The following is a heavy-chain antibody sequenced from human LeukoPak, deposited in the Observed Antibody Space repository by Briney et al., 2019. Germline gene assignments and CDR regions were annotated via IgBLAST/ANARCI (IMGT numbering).Heavy chain of an antibody. CDR1: GYTFTSYD. V-gene: IGHV1-8*01. Sequence: ASVKVSCKASGYTFTSYDINWVRQATGQGLEWMGWMNPNGGNTGYAQKFQGRVTMTRNTSISTAYMELSSLRSEDTAVYYCARVGYSYGHDNGYYFDYWGQGTLVTVSS. J-gene: IGHJ4*02. CDR3: ARVGYSYGHDNGYYFDY. D-gene: IGHD5-18*01. CDR2: MNPNGGNT.